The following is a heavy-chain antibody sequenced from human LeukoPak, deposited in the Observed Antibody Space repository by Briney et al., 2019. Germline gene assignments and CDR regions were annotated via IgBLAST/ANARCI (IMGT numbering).Heavy chain of an antibody. J-gene: IGHJ4*02. Sequence: SETLSLTCTVSGGSISSSSYYWGWIRQPPGKGLEWIGSINYSESTYYNPSLKSRVTISVDTSKNQFSLKLSSVTAADTAVYYCARTLEQYYYDSSGHYCWGQGTLVTVSS. D-gene: IGHD3-22*01. V-gene: IGHV4-39*01. CDR3: ARTLEQYYYDSSGHYC. CDR1: GGSISSSSYY. CDR2: INYSEST.